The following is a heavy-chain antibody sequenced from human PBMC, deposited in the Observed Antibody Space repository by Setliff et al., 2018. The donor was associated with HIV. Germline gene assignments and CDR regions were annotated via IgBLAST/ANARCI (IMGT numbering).Heavy chain of an antibody. CDR2: FNPNSGGT. V-gene: IGHV1-2*06. CDR1: GDTFSNYA. J-gene: IGHJ6*02. D-gene: IGHD3-22*01. Sequence: ASVKVSCKASGDTFSNYAISWVRQAPGQGLEWMGRFNPNSGGTNYAQKFQGRVTMTRDASINTAYMELSRLRSDDTAVYYCASDEVYYDTSGGGMDVWGQGTTVTVSS. CDR3: ASDEVYYDTSGGGMDV.